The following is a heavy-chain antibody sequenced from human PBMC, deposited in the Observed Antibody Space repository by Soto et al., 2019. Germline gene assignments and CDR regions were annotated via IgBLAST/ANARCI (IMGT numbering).Heavy chain of an antibody. CDR2: VYTSGST. CDR1: GGSFSTFY. V-gene: IGHV4-4*07. CDR3: ARQSHPMAPFDY. Sequence: QVQLQESGPGLVKPSETLFLTCTVSGGSFSTFYWSWIRQPAGKGLQWVGRVYTSGSTNSSPSLRSRVTMAVDTSKNQFSLNLKSVTAADTAVYYCARQSHPMAPFDYWGQGTLVPVS. D-gene: IGHD3-10*01. J-gene: IGHJ4*02.